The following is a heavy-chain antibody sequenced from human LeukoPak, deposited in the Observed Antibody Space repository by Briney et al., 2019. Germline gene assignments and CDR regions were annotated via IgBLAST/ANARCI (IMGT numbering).Heavy chain of an antibody. CDR1: GFTFSSYA. J-gene: IGHJ5*02. D-gene: IGHD2-21*02. Sequence: PGGSLRLSCAASGFTFSSYAMSWVRQAPGKGLEWVSAISGSGGSTYYADSVKGRFTISRDNAKNTLYLQMNSLRAEDTAVYYCARDPGSHIVVVTAIRGGWFDPWGQGTLVTVSS. CDR2: ISGSGGST. V-gene: IGHV3-23*01. CDR3: ARDPGSHIVVVTAIRGGWFDP.